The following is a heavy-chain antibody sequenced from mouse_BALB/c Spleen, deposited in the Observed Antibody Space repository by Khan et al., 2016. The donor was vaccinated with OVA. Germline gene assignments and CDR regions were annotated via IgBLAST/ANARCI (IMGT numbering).Heavy chain of an antibody. CDR3: ARVYGGDFDY. D-gene: IGHD1-1*01. J-gene: IGHJ2*01. Sequence: EVQLQESGPGLVKPSQSLSLTCTVTGYSITSDYAWNWIRQFPGNKLEWMGVISYSGNTHYNPSLKSRISITRDTSKNQFFLQLNSVTTEDTARYYCARVYGGDFDYWGQGTTLTVSS. CDR1: GYSITSDYA. CDR2: ISYSGNT. V-gene: IGHV3-2*02.